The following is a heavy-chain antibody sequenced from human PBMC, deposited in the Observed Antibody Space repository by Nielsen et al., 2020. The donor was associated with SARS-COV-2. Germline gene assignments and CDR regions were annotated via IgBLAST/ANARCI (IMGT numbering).Heavy chain of an antibody. D-gene: IGHD4-17*01. J-gene: IGHJ5*02. CDR3: ARGQDDYGDYWFDP. V-gene: IGHV7-4-1*02. Sequence: ASVKVSCKASGYTLSNYAINWVRQAPGQGLEWMGWINTNTGNPTYAQGFTGRFVFSLDTSVSTAYLQNSSLKAEDTAVYYCARGQDDYGDYWFDPWGQGTLVTVSS. CDR1: GYTLSNYA. CDR2: INTNTGNP.